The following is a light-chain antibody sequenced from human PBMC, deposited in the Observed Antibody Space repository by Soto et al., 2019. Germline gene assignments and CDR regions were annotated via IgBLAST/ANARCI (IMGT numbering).Light chain of an antibody. CDR3: QQSYSTLLT. Sequence: EIVMTQSPATLSVSPGERATLSCRASQSVSSNLAWYQQKPGQAPRLLIYGASTRATGIPARFSGSGSGTEFTLTISSLQSEDFATYYCQQSYSTLLTFGPGTKVQIK. V-gene: IGKV3-15*01. J-gene: IGKJ3*01. CDR2: GAS. CDR1: QSVSSN.